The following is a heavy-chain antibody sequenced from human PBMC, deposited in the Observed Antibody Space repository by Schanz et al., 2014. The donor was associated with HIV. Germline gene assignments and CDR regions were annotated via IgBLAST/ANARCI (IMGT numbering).Heavy chain of an antibody. CDR3: ARGRFCSGGSCYHDY. CDR1: GYTFTRYD. D-gene: IGHD2-15*01. J-gene: IGHJ4*02. CDR2: MNPNSGNT. Sequence: QVPLVQSGAEVKKPGASVKVSCKASGYTFTRYDINWVRQATGQGLERMGWMNPNSGNTGYAQKFQGRVTMTRNTSINTAYMELSSLRSEDTAVYYCARGRFCSGGSCYHDYWGQGTLVTVSS. V-gene: IGHV1-8*01.